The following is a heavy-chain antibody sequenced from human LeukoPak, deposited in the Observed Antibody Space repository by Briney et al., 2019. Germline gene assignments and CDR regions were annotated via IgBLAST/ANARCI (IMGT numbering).Heavy chain of an antibody. J-gene: IGHJ4*02. V-gene: IGHV3-21*01. CDR1: GFTFSSYS. CDR3: ARAIAAAGTAQYYFDY. CDR2: ISSSSSYI. D-gene: IGHD6-13*01. Sequence: AGGSLRLSCAASGFTFSSYSMNWVRQAPGKGLEWVSSISSSSSYIYYADSVKGRFTISRDNAKNSLYPQMNSLRAEDTAVYYCARAIAAAGTAQYYFDYWGQGTLVTVSS.